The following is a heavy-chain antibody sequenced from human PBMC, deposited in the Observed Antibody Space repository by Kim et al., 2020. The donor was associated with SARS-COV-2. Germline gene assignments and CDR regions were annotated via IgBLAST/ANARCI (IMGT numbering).Heavy chain of an antibody. V-gene: IGHV1-69*04. CDR1: GGTFSSYA. D-gene: IGHD6-13*01. CDR3: ARAAAADLPDY. Sequence: SVKVSCKASGGTFSSYAISWVRQAPGQGLEWMGRIIPILGIANYAQKFQGRVTITADKSTSTAYMELSNLRSEDTAVYYCARAAAADLPDYWGQGTLVT. CDR2: IIPILGIA. J-gene: IGHJ4*02.